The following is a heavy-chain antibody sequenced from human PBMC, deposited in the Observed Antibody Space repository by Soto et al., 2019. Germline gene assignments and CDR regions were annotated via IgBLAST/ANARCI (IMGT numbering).Heavy chain of an antibody. CDR1: GFTVSSNY. Sequence: GGSRRLSCAASGFTVSSNYMSWVRQAPGKGLGWVSVIYSGGSTYYADSVKGRFTISRDNSKNTLYLQMNSLRAEDTAVYYCARTWPVAGTYGNWFDPWGQGTLVTVSS. CDR3: ARTWPVAGTYGNWFDP. CDR2: IYSGGST. V-gene: IGHV3-66*01. J-gene: IGHJ5*02. D-gene: IGHD6-19*01.